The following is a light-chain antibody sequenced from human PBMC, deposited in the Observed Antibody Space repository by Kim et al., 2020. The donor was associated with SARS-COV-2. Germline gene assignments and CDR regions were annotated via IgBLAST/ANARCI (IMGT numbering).Light chain of an antibody. J-gene: IGKJ4*01. CDR1: HSVNNY. CDR3: QQSYITPLT. Sequence: DIQMTQSPSSLSASVGDRVTLTCRTSHSVNNYVNWYQQKPGKAPRLLIYTTSILQSGVPSRFSGRGSETEFTLTISSLQPEDFATYYCQQSYITPLTFGGGTQVDIK. CDR2: TTS. V-gene: IGKV1-39*01.